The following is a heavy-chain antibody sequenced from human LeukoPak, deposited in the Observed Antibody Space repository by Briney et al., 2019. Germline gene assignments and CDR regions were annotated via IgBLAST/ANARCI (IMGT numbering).Heavy chain of an antibody. D-gene: IGHD2-21*02. CDR2: ISSSGSTI. V-gene: IGHV3-48*04. CDR1: GFTFSSYP. CDR3: ARASLYCGGDCYPYFDY. J-gene: IGHJ4*02. Sequence: GGSLRLSCAASGFTFSSYPMTWVRQAPGKGLEWVSYISSSGSTIYYADSVKGRFTISRDNAKNSLYLQMNSLRAEDTAVYYCARASLYCGGDCYPYFDYWGQGTLVTVSS.